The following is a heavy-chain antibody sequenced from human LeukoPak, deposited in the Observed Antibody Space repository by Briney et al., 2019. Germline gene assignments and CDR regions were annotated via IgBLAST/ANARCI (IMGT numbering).Heavy chain of an antibody. CDR2: IYSGGST. J-gene: IGHJ4*02. D-gene: IGHD6-19*01. CDR1: GFTVSSNY. CDR3: ARAPGAVAGTPADY. Sequence: GSLRLSCAASGFTVSSNYMSWVRPAPGKGLEWVSVIYSGGSTYYADSVKGRFTISRDNSKNTLYLQMNSLRAEDTAVYYCARAPGAVAGTPADYWGQGTLVTVSS. V-gene: IGHV3-53*05.